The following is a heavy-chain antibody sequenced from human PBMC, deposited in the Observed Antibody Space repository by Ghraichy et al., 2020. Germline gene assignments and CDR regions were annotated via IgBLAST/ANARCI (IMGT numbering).Heavy chain of an antibody. Sequence: GPTLVKPTQTLTLTCTFSGFSLSTSGMCVSWIRQPPGKALEWLARIDWDDDKYYSTSLKTRLTISKDTSKNQVVLTMTNMDPVDTATYYCARIRVGYGSGYTELFDYWGQGTLVTVSS. J-gene: IGHJ4*02. V-gene: IGHV2-70*11. CDR3: ARIRVGYGSGYTELFDY. CDR1: GFSLSTSGMC. D-gene: IGHD3-10*01. CDR2: IDWDDDK.